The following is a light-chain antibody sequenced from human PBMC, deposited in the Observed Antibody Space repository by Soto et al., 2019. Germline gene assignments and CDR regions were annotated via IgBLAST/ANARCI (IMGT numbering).Light chain of an antibody. CDR1: SSNIGKNY. CDR3: GTWDSSLSAGRV. J-gene: IGLJ2*01. CDR2: DNN. V-gene: IGLV1-51*01. Sequence: QSVLTQPPSVSAAPGQKVTSSCSGSSSNIGKNYVSWYQQLPGTAPKLLIYDNNKRPSGIPDRFSGSKSGTSATLGITGLQTGYEADYYCGTWDSSLSAGRVFGGGTKLTVL.